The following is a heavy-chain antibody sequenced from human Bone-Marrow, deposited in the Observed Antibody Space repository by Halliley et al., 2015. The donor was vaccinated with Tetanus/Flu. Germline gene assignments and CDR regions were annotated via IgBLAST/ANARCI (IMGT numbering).Heavy chain of an antibody. J-gene: IGHJ4*02. CDR2: INSDGWST. Sequence: SRINSDGWSTIFAASGKVRFPISRDNAKNTLYLQMNSLRAEDTAVYYCSRGYSSGWSPGYLDYWGQGTLVTVSS. D-gene: IGHD6-19*01. V-gene: IGHV3-74*01. CDR3: SRGYSSGWSPGYLDY.